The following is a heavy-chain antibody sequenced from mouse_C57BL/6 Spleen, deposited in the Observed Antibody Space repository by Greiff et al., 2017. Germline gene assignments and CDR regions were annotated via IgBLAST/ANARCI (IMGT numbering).Heavy chain of an antibody. Sequence: EVQLVESGGGLVQPKGSLKLSCAASGFSFNTYAMNWVRQAPGKGLEWVARIRSKSNNYATYYADSVKDRFTISRDDSESMLYLQMNNLKTEDTAMYYCVRHEAYGSSHWYFDVWGTGTTVTVSS. CDR2: IRSKSNNYAT. CDR3: VRHEAYGSSHWYFDV. J-gene: IGHJ1*03. V-gene: IGHV10-1*01. D-gene: IGHD1-1*01. CDR1: GFSFNTYA.